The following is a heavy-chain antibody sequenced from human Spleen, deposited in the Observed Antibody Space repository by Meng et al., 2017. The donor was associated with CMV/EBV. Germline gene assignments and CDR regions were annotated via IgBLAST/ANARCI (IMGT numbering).Heavy chain of an antibody. CDR3: TTDLNLLLFGY. D-gene: IGHD2-21*01. CDR2: IKNIPDGGTR. V-gene: IGHV3-15*01. Sequence: CVGSGFPFRNAWMNWVSQGPGKGLEWVGRIKNIPDGGTRDYAAPVKGRFTISRDDSKNTLYLQMNSLKIEDTAVYYCTTDLNLLLFGYWGQGTLVTVSS. J-gene: IGHJ4*02. CDR1: GFPFRNAW.